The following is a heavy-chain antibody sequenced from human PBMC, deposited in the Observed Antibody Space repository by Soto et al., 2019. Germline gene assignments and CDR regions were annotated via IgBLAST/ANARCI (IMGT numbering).Heavy chain of an antibody. CDR3: AKRSPYSSGWYSPIFDY. V-gene: IGHV3-23*01. D-gene: IGHD6-13*01. J-gene: IGHJ4*02. Sequence: GGSLRLACAASGFSFSDYAMSWVRQAPGKGLEWVSVISESGGSTHYADSVRGRFTVSRDNSKNSLSLRMNSLRDEDTAVYFCAKRSPYSSGWYSPIFDYWGQGALVTVSS. CDR1: GFSFSDYA. CDR2: ISESGGST.